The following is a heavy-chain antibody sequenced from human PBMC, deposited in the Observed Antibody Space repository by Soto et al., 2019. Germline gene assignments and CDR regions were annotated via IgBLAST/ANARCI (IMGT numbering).Heavy chain of an antibody. CDR1: GGSISSTSYY. Sequence: QLQLQESGPGLVKPSETLSLTCSVSGGSISSTSYYWGWIRQPPGKGLEWIGSIYYDGRTYYNASLKSPITLSVATSRSRFSLRLGSVTASDSAMYYCAASLRGIVVIDHFDFWGQGSLVIVSS. V-gene: IGHV4-39*01. J-gene: IGHJ4*02. CDR2: IYYDGRT. D-gene: IGHD3-22*01. CDR3: AASLRGIVVIDHFDF.